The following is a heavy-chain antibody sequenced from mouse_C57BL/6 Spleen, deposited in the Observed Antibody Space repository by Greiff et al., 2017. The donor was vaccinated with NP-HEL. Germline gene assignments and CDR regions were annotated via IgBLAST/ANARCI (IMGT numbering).Heavy chain of an antibody. J-gene: IGHJ1*03. V-gene: IGHV5-12*01. CDR1: GFTFSDYY. CDR2: ISNGGCST. CDR3: AREDYGSSYGYFDV. D-gene: IGHD1-1*01. Sequence: EVKLMESGGGLVQPGGSLKLSCAASGFTFSDYYMYWVRQTPEKRLEWVAYISNGGCSTNYPDTVKGRFTISRDNAKNTLYLQMSRLKSEDTAMYYCAREDYGSSYGYFDVWGTGTTVTVSS.